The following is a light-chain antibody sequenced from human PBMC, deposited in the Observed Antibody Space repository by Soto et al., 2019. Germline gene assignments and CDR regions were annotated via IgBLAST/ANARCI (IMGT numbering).Light chain of an antibody. V-gene: IGLV2-14*01. CDR2: EFT. CDR1: SSDVGGYNY. J-gene: IGLJ2*01. CDR3: SSYTSTNHVV. Sequence: QSVLTQPASVSGSPGQSITISCTGTSSDVGGYNYVSWYQQHPGKAPKLVIYEFTKRPSGVSNRCSGSKSGNTASLTISGLQAEDETDYYCSSYTSTNHVVFGGGTKLTVL.